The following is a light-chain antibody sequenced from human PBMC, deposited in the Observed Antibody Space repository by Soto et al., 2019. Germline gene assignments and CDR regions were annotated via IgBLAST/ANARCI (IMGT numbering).Light chain of an antibody. CDR1: ETISSD. J-gene: IGKJ1*01. CDR3: QQSYTTPWT. V-gene: IGKV1-39*01. Sequence: DIQMTQSPSSLSASVGDRVTLTCRASETISSDLNWYQQRPGKAPNLLISGASSLQTGVPSRFSGSGSGTDFTLTISRLQPEDFATYHCQQSYTTPWTFGQGTKVEIK. CDR2: GAS.